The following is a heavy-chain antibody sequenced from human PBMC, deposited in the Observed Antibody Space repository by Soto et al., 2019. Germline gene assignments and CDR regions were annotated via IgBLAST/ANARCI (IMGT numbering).Heavy chain of an antibody. D-gene: IGHD5-12*01. V-gene: IGHV3-30*04. CDR2: ISYDGSYR. CDR3: ASVTYSGYGGFDY. CDR1: GLNIVSHG. J-gene: IGHJ4*02. Sequence: RVRNTVVGLNIVSHGVHWVSKAPGKGLEWVAVISYDGSYRDYADSVKGRFTISRDNSKTTLFLQMNSLRAEDTAVYYCASVTYSGYGGFDYWGQGTLVTVSS.